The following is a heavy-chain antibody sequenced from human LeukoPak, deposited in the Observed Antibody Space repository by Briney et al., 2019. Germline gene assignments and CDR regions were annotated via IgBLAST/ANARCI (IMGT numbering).Heavy chain of an antibody. V-gene: IGHV3-53*05. J-gene: IGHJ4*02. Sequence: GGSLRLSCAASGFTVSSNYMSWVRQAPGKGLEWVSVIYSGGSTYYADSVKGRFTISRDNSKSTVYLQMNSLRPEDTAVYYCARAEPSSSSDFWGQGTLVTVSS. CDR2: IYSGGST. D-gene: IGHD6-6*01. CDR3: ARAEPSSSSDF. CDR1: GFTVSSNY.